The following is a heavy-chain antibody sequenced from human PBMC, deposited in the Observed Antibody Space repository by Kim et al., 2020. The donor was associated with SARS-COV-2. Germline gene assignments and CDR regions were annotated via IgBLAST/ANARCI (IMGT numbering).Heavy chain of an antibody. CDR2: MNPNSGNT. CDR1: GYTFTSYD. D-gene: IGHD5-12*01. V-gene: IGHV1-8*01. J-gene: IGHJ5*02. CDR3: ARGVTHGATRGPRWFDP. Sequence: ASVKVSCKASGYTFTSYDINWVRQATGQGLEWMGWMNPNSGNTGYAQKFQGRVTMTRNTSISTAYMELSSLRSEDTAVYYCARGVTHGATRGPRWFDPWGQGTLVTVSS.